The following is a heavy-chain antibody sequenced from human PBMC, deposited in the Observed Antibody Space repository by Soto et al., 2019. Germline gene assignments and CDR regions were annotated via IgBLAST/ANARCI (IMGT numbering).Heavy chain of an antibody. Sequence: EVHLVESGGGLVQPGGSLRLSCAASGLTFTTHWMTWVRQAPGKGLEWVANINPDGTLKYYVDSVKGRFTISRDNAKNSLYRQLNSLRVEDTAVYYCARWLSGSFMDWGQGTLVTVSS. V-gene: IGHV3-7*03. J-gene: IGHJ4*02. CDR3: ARWLSGSFMD. CDR2: INPDGTLK. CDR1: GLTFTTHW. D-gene: IGHD1-26*01.